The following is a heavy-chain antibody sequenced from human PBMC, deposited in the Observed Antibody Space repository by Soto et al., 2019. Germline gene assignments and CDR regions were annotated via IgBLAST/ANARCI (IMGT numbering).Heavy chain of an antibody. CDR3: ARNQGHYYGSGTHDGLDI. J-gene: IGHJ3*02. Sequence: QVHLEESGPGLIKPSGTLSLTCAVSSGSITSIHWWSWVRQAPGRGLEWLGEIQHTGSTRYNPSLTSRVTISVDDYKHQVSLKVNSVTAADTAVYFCARNQGHYYGSGTHDGLDIWGQGTMVTVTS. CDR2: IQHTGST. D-gene: IGHD3-10*01. CDR1: SGSITSIHW. V-gene: IGHV4-4*02.